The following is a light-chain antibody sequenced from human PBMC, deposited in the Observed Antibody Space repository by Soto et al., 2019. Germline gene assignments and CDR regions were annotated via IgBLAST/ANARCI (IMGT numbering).Light chain of an antibody. Sequence: QSVLTQPASVSGSPGQSITISCTGTSSDVGGYNSVSWYQQHPGKAPKLMIYEVNNRPSGVSNRFSASKSANTASLTISGLQTEDEADYYCNSYTSAGAYVLGTGTKVTVL. CDR2: EVN. J-gene: IGLJ1*01. V-gene: IGLV2-14*01. CDR1: SSDVGGYNS. CDR3: NSYTSAGAYV.